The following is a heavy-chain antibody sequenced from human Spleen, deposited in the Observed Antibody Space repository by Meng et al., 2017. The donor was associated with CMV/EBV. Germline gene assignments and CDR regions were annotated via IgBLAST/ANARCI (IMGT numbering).Heavy chain of an antibody. CDR3: ARDGGYSGYDSPHFDY. Sequence: SGFTVSSNYMNWVRQAPGKGLEWVSVIYSGGITYYADSVKGRFTISRDNSKNSLYLQMNSLRAEDTAVYYCARDGGYSGYDSPHFDYWGQGTLVTVSS. D-gene: IGHD5-12*01. CDR2: IYSGGIT. CDR1: GFTVSSNY. J-gene: IGHJ4*02. V-gene: IGHV3-53*01.